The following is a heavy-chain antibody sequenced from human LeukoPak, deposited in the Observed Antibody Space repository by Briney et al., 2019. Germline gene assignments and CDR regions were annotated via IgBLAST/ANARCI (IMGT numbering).Heavy chain of an antibody. CDR3: ANLLIAVAGTGWFDP. V-gene: IGHV3-23*01. CDR2: ISGSGGST. Sequence: GGSLRLSCAASGFTFSSYAMSWVRQAPGKGLEWVSAISGSGGSTYYADSVKGRFTIFRDNSKNTLYLQMNSLRAEDTAVYYCANLLIAVAGTGWFDPWGQGTLVTVSS. J-gene: IGHJ5*02. CDR1: GFTFSSYA. D-gene: IGHD6-19*01.